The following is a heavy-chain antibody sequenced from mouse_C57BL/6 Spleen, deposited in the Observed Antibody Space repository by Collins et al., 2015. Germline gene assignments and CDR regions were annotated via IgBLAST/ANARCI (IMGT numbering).Heavy chain of an antibody. V-gene: IGHV11-2*02. CDR1: GFTFSGFW. CDR2: INSDGSAI. Sequence: EVQLLETGGGLVQPGGSRGLSCEGSGFTFSGFWMSWVRQTPGKTLEWIGDINSDGSAINYAPSIKDRFTIFRDNDKSTLYLQMSNVRSEDTATYFCMRCVGNYWYFDVWGAGTTVTVSS. D-gene: IGHD2-1*01. CDR3: MRCVGNYWYFDV. J-gene: IGHJ1*01.